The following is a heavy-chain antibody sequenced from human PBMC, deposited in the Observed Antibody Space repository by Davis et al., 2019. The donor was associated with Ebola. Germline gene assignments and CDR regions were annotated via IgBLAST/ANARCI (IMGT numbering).Heavy chain of an antibody. V-gene: IGHV3-23*01. Sequence: GESLKISCAASGFTFSSYAMSWVRQAPGKGLEWVSAISGSGGSTYYADSVKGRFTISRDNSKNTLYLQMNSLRAEDTAVYYCARIYNWFDPWGQGTLVTVSS. CDR3: ARIYNWFDP. J-gene: IGHJ5*02. CDR1: GFTFSSYA. CDR2: ISGSGGST.